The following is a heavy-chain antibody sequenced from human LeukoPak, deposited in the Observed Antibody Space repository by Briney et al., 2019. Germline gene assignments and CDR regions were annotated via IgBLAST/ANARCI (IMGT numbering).Heavy chain of an antibody. CDR2: SISIDGTA. CDR3: ARDPGAPVRAFDI. V-gene: IGHV1-69*13. D-gene: IGHD3-10*01. CDR1: IDTFTRCV. Sequence: GASVNVSCQASIDTFTRCVFSWVRQAPGQGLEWMGGSISIDGTANFVQKFQGRVTITADESTSTAYMELSSLRSEDTAIYSCARDPGAPVRAFDIWGQGTMVTVSS. J-gene: IGHJ3*02.